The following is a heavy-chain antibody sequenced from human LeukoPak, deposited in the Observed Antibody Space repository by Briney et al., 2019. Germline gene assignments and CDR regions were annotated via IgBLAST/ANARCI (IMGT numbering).Heavy chain of an antibody. CDR1: GYTLTELS. CDR3: AYRSGSGAWFDP. CDR2: FDPEDGET. V-gene: IGHV1-24*01. J-gene: IGHJ5*02. Sequence: GASVKVSCKVSGYTLTELSMHWVRQAPGKGLEWMGGFDPEDGETIYAQKFQGRVTMTEDTSTDTAYKELSSLRSEDTAVYYCAYRSGSGAWFDPWGQGTLVTVSS. D-gene: IGHD3-10*01.